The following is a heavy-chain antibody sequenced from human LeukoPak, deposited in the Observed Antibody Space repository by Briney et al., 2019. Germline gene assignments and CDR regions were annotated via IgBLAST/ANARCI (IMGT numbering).Heavy chain of an antibody. J-gene: IGHJ4*02. CDR3: ARVTGYMIEDYFDY. D-gene: IGHD3-22*01. CDR2: IYTSGGT. Sequence: PSETLSLTCTVSGGSISSGNYYWSWIRQPAGKGLEWIGRIYTSGGTNCNPSLESRVTILIDTPKNQFSLRLSSVTAADTAVYYCARVTGYMIEDYFDYWGQGTLVTVSS. CDR1: GGSISSGNYY. V-gene: IGHV4-61*02.